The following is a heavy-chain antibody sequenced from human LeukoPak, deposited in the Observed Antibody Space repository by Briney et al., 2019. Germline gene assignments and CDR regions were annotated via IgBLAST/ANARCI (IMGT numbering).Heavy chain of an antibody. CDR1: GFTFSSYG. Sequence: PGGSLRLSCAASGFTFSSYGMHWVRQAPGKGLEWVAFIRYDGSNKYYADSVKGRFTISRDNSKNTLYLQMNSLRAEDTAVYYCAKDTDYYDSSGYSMIDYWGQGTLVTVSS. D-gene: IGHD3-22*01. CDR3: AKDTDYYDSSGYSMIDY. J-gene: IGHJ4*02. V-gene: IGHV3-30*02. CDR2: IRYDGSNK.